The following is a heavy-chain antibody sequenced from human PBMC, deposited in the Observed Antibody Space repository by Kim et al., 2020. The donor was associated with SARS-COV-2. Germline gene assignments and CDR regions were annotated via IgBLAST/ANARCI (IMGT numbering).Heavy chain of an antibody. CDR1: GFTFSSYS. J-gene: IGHJ6*02. CDR3: ARGFSDLGYYYYGLDV. V-gene: IGHV3-48*02. D-gene: IGHD3-10*01. CDR2: ISSSSSTI. Sequence: LSLTCAASGFTFSSYSMNWVRQAPGKGLEWVSYISSSSSTIYYVDSVKGRFTISRDNAKNSLYLQMNSLRDEDTAVYYCARGFSDLGYYYYGLDVWGQGTTVTVSS.